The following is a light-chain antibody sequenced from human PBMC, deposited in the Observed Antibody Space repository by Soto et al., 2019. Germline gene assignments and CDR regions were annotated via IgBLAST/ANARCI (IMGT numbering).Light chain of an antibody. V-gene: IGKV1-39*01. CDR2: AAS. J-gene: IGKJ1*01. CDR1: QSISSY. CDR3: QQTYSSPRT. Sequence: DIQMTQAPSYVSASVGDRVTITCRASQSISSYLNWYQQKPGKAPNLLIYAASILQTGVPSRFTGSGSGTDFTLTISNLQPEDFAVYYCQQTYSSPRTFGQGTKVDIK.